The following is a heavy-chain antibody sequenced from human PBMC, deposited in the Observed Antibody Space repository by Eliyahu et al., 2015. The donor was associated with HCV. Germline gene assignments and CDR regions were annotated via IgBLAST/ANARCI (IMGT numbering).Heavy chain of an antibody. CDR2: IYWNDDK. CDR1: GFSLSTSGVG. CDR3: AHSSPMVRGVIRVPGYWFDP. V-gene: IGHV2-5*01. D-gene: IGHD3-10*01. J-gene: IGHJ5*02. Sequence: QITLKESGPTLVKPTQTLTLTCTFXGFSLSTSGVGVGWIRQPPGKALEWLALIYWNDDKRYSPSLKSRLTITKDTSKNQVVLTMTNMDPVDTATYYCAHSSPMVRGVIRVPGYWFDPWGQGTLVTVSS.